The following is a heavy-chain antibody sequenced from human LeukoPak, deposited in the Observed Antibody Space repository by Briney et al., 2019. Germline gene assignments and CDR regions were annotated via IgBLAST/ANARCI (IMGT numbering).Heavy chain of an antibody. CDR2: ISGSGGER. D-gene: IGHD3-10*01. CDR1: GFTFSNYG. V-gene: IGHV3-23*01. CDR3: AKDYYALLWFGEFNRKYYFDY. J-gene: IGHJ4*02. Sequence: GGSLRLSCAASGFTFSNYGMSWVRQAPGKGLQWVSGISGSGGERYYTESVKGRFTISRDNSKNTLYLQMNSLRAEHTAVYYCAKDYYALLWFGEFNRKYYFDYWGQGTLVTVSS.